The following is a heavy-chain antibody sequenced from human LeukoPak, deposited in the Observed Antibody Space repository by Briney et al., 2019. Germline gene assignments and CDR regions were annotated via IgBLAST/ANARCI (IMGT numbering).Heavy chain of an antibody. CDR3: ARHIAVAGHYYYGMDV. CDR1: GVSISSSSYY. J-gene: IGHJ6*02. CDR2: IYYSGST. D-gene: IGHD6-19*01. Sequence: SETLSLTCTVSGVSISSSSYYWGWIRQPPGKGLEWIGSIYYSGSTYYNPSLKSRVTISVDTSKNQFSLKLSSVTAADTAVYYCARHIAVAGHYYYGMDVWGQGTTVTVSS. V-gene: IGHV4-39*01.